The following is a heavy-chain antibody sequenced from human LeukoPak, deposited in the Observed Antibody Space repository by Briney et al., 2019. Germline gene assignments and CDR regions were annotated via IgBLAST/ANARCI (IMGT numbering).Heavy chain of an antibody. CDR2: IDFGGTTI. V-gene: IGHV3-48*03. D-gene: IGHD3-3*01. CDR3: ARDLTAYYDFWSGYYTHDAFDI. CDR1: GFSFSSYE. J-gene: IGHJ3*02. Sequence: GGSLRLSCAATGFSFSSYEMNWVRQAPGKGLEWVSYIDFGGTTINYADCVKGRFTISRDNAKNSLYLQMNSLRAEDTAVYYCARDLTAYYDFWSGYYTHDAFDIWGQGTMVTVSS.